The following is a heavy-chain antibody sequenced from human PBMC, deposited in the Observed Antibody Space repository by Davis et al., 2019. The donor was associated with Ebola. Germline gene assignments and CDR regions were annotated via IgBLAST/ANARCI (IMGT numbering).Heavy chain of an antibody. J-gene: IGHJ4*02. CDR2: IKQDGSEK. CDR1: GFTFSSSW. CDR3: ARWASVGY. Sequence: GASLKISCEASGFTFSSSWMNWVRQAPGKGLEWVANIKQDGSEKHYADSVKGRFTISRDNAKNSLFLQLNSLRAEDTAVYYCARWASVGYWGQGTLVTVSS. D-gene: IGHD1-26*01. V-gene: IGHV3-7*01.